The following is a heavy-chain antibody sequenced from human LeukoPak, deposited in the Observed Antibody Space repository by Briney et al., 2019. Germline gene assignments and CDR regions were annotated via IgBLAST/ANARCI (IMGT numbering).Heavy chain of an antibody. Sequence: GGSLRLSCAASGFTFSNYDMHWVRQAPGKGLEWVSAISSSSSYIYYADSIKGRFTISRDNAENSLYLQMNSLRAVDTAVYFCARGEEKATITALDSWGQGTLVTLSS. CDR3: ARGEEKATITALDS. V-gene: IGHV3-21*01. CDR1: GFTFSNYD. D-gene: IGHD5-24*01. J-gene: IGHJ4*02. CDR2: ISSSSSYI.